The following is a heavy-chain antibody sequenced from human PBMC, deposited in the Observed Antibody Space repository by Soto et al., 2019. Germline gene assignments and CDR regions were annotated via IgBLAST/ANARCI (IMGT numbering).Heavy chain of an antibody. Sequence: ASVKVSCKASGYTFTGYYMHWVRQAPGQGLEWMGWINPNSGGTNYAQKFQGWVTMTRDTSISTAYMELSRLRSDDTAVYYCAREPGLVVPAASSFDYWGQGTLVTVS. CDR2: INPNSGGT. CDR3: AREPGLVVPAASSFDY. V-gene: IGHV1-2*04. J-gene: IGHJ4*02. CDR1: GYTFTGYY. D-gene: IGHD2-2*01.